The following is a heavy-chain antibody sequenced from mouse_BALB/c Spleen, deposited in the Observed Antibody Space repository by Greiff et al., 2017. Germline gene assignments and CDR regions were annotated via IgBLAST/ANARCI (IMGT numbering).Heavy chain of an antibody. J-gene: IGHJ1*01. CDR2: ISSGGST. V-gene: IGHV5-6-5*01. D-gene: IGHD1-1*01. Sequence: EVNVVESGGGLVKPGGSLKLSCAASGFTFSSYAMSWVRQTPEKRLEWVASISSGGSTYYPDSVKGRFTISRDNARNILYLQMSSLRSEDTAMYYCAREYYGSSLGYFDVWGAGTTVTVSS. CDR1: GFTFSSYA. CDR3: AREYYGSSLGYFDV.